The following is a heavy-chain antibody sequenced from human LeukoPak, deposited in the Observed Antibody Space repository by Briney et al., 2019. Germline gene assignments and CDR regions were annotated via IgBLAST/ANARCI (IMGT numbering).Heavy chain of an antibody. J-gene: IGHJ4*02. D-gene: IGHD3-10*01. CDR2: ISSSGSTI. CDR1: GFTFSDYY. V-gene: IGHV3-11*04. CDR3: ARSRLLWFGELLPYYFDY. Sequence: PGRSLRLSCAASGFTFSDYYMSWIRQAPGKGLEWVSYISSSGSTIYYADSVKGRFTISRDNAKNSLYLQMNSLRAEDTAVYYCARSRLLWFGELLPYYFDYWGQGTLVTVSS.